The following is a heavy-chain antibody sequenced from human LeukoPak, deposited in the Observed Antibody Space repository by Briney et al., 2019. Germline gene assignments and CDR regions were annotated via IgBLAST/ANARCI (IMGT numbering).Heavy chain of an antibody. CDR3: AKGGYDILTGYDSPSDY. Sequence: GASVKVSCKASGYTFTGYYMRWVRQAPGQGLEWMGWINPNSGGTNYAQKFQGRVTMTRDTSISTAYMELRSLRSDDTAVYYCAKGGYDILTGYDSPSDYWGQGTLVTVSS. CDR2: INPNSGGT. CDR1: GYTFTGYY. D-gene: IGHD3-9*01. J-gene: IGHJ4*02. V-gene: IGHV1-2*02.